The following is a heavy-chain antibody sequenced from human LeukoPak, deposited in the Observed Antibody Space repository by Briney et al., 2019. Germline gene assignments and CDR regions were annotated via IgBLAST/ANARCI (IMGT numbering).Heavy chain of an antibody. D-gene: IGHD3-10*01. CDR3: ARDKGFMARGVINYGMDV. Sequence: PSETLSLTCTVSGGSISSYYWSWIRQPAGKGLEWIGRIYISGSTNYNPSLKSRVTMSADTSKNQFSLKLTSVTAADTAVYYCARDKGFMARGVINYGMDVWGQGTTVTVSS. V-gene: IGHV4-4*07. CDR1: GGSISSYY. CDR2: IYISGST. J-gene: IGHJ6*02.